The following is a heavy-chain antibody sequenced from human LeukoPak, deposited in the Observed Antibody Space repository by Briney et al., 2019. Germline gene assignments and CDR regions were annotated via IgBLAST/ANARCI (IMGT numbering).Heavy chain of an antibody. CDR2: INSDGSST. J-gene: IGHJ4*02. CDR1: GFTFSTYS. Sequence: GGSLTLSCAASGFTFSTYSMHWVRQAAGKGRVWVSLINSDGSSTTYADSVKGRFTISRDNARNTLYLQVNSLRAEDTAVYFCARDRFYVADYGGEGTLVTVS. D-gene: IGHD2/OR15-2a*01. V-gene: IGHV3-74*01. CDR3: ARDRFYVADY.